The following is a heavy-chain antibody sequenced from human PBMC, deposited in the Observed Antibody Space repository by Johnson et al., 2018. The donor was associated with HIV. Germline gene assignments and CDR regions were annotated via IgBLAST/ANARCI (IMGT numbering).Heavy chain of an antibody. CDR1: GFTFSDFW. V-gene: IGHV3-7*01. D-gene: IGHD2-2*01. Sequence: VQLVESGGGLVQPGGSLRLSCAASGFTFSDFWFGWVRQAPGKGLEWVAHIKDDGSQQNYLDSVKGRFTISRDNAKNSLYLQLNSLRAEDTAVYYCARDRGFTSAFDIWGQGTMVTVSS. CDR2: IKDDGSQQ. CDR3: ARDRGFTSAFDI. J-gene: IGHJ3*02.